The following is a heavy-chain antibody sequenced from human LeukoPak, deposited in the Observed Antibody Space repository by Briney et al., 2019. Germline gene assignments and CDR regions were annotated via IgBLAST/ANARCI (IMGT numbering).Heavy chain of an antibody. Sequence: PGGSLRLSCAASGFTFSSYWMHWVRQAPGKGLVWVSRINSDGSSTSYADSVKGRFTISRDNAKNTLYLQMNSLRAEDTAVYYCARAYCSSTSCPPGDFDYWGQGTLVTVSS. CDR2: INSDGSST. J-gene: IGHJ4*02. D-gene: IGHD2-2*01. V-gene: IGHV3-74*01. CDR1: GFTFSSYW. CDR3: ARAYCSSTSCPPGDFDY.